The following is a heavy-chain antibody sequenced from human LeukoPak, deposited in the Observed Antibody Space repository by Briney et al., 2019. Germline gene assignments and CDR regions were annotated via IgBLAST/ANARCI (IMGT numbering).Heavy chain of an antibody. CDR1: GFTFSSYS. V-gene: IGHV3-21*01. CDR2: ISSSSSSI. J-gene: IGHJ6*02. Sequence: GGSLRLSCAASGFTFSSYSMNWVRQAPGKGLEWVSFISSSSSSINYADSVKGRFTISRDNSKNTLYLQMNSLRAEDTAVYYCARERGADGYYYYGMDVWGQGTTVTVSS. CDR3: ARERGADGYYYYGMDV. D-gene: IGHD4-17*01.